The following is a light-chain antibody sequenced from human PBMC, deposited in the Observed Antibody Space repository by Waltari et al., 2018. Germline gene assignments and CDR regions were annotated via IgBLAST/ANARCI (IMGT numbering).Light chain of an antibody. CDR2: TDN. CDR3: QTWDDSLNGVV. V-gene: IGLV1-44*01. CDR1: GSNIGVNT. J-gene: IGLJ2*01. Sequence: QSVLTQPPSASGTPGQTVTISCSGSGSNIGVNTVNWYQQLPGTAPKLLIYTDNLRPSGVPDRFSGSKSGTSASLAISGLQSEDEADYHCQTWDDSLNGVVFGGGTKLTVL.